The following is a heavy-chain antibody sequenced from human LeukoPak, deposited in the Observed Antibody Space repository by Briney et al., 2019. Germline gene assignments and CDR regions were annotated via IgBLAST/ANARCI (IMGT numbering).Heavy chain of an antibody. CDR2: ISSSSSYI. CDR1: GFTFSSYS. V-gene: IGHV3-21*01. D-gene: IGHD1-26*01. CDR3: ARDRSGSYHRALKY. Sequence: PGGSLRLSCAASGFTFSSYSMNWVRQAPGKGLEWVSSISSSSSYIYYADSVKGRFTISRDNAKNSLYLQMNSLRAEDTAVYYCARDRSGSYHRALKYWGQGTLVTVSS. J-gene: IGHJ4*02.